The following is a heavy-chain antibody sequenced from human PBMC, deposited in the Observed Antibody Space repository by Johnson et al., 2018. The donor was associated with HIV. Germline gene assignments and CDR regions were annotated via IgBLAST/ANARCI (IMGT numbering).Heavy chain of an antibody. D-gene: IGHD1-26*01. Sequence: VQLVESGGGLVQPGGSLRLSCAASRFSFSSYWMHWVRQAPGKGLVWVSRINSDGSSTNYADSVKGRFTISRDNAKNTLYLQMHSLRTEDTAYYYCARDLPGIYDAFDLWGQGTKVTISS. CDR1: RFSFSSYW. CDR3: ARDLPGIYDAFDL. CDR2: INSDGSST. J-gene: IGHJ3*01. V-gene: IGHV3-74*01.